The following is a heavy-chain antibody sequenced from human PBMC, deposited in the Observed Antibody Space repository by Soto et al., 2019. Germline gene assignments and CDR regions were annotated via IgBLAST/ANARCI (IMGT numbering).Heavy chain of an antibody. Sequence: ASVKVSCKASGYTFTSYAMHWVRQAPGQRLEWMGWINAGNGNTKYSQKFQGRVTITRDTSASTAYMELSSLGSEDTAVYYCARQRYSSGSPYYYGMDVWGQGTTVTVSS. CDR2: INAGNGNT. CDR1: GYTFTSYA. CDR3: ARQRYSSGSPYYYGMDV. D-gene: IGHD6-19*01. J-gene: IGHJ6*02. V-gene: IGHV1-3*01.